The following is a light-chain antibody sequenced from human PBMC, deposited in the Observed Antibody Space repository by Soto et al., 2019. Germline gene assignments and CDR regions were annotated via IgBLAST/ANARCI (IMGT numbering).Light chain of an antibody. CDR3: QQYNDWPFT. J-gene: IGKJ3*01. Sequence: EIVMTQSPGTLSVSPGERATLSCRASQSVSVNLAWYQQKPGQAPRLLIYGVSTRATGIPARFSGSESGTEFTLTISSLQSEDFAVYYCQQYNDWPFTFGPGTKVAIK. V-gene: IGKV3-15*01. CDR2: GVS. CDR1: QSVSVN.